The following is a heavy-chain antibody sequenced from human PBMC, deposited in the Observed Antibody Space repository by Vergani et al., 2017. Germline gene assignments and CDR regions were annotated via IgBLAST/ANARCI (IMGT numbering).Heavy chain of an antibody. CDR2: IYTSGAT. Sequence: QVQLQESGPGLVKPSQTLSITCTVSCGSFSTGCQSWTWLRQSAGKGLEWIGLIYTSGATNYNPSLRSRAIMSVDASKKQFSLELTSLTAADTAVYYCARDGGEYDKDALDVWGQGTKVTVTS. V-gene: IGHV4-61*02. D-gene: IGHD2-21*01. CDR1: CGSFSTGCQS. J-gene: IGHJ3*01. CDR3: ARDGGEYDKDALDV.